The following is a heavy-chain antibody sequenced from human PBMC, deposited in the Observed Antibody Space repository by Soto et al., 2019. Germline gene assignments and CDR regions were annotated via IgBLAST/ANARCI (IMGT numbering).Heavy chain of an antibody. CDR2: ITASGGKT. J-gene: IGHJ3*02. Sequence: EVQLLESGGGLVQPGGSLRLSCAASGFSLRSYAMSWVRQAPGKGPEWVSGITASGGKTYYADSVKGRFTISRDNSKNTLYLQMNSLRAEGTAVYFCAKDPNGDYVGAFDIWGQGTMVTVSS. CDR3: AKDPNGDYVGAFDI. CDR1: GFSLRSYA. V-gene: IGHV3-23*01. D-gene: IGHD4-17*01.